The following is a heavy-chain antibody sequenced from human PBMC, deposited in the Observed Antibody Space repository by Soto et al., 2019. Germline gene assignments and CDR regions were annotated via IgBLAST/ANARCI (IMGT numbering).Heavy chain of an antibody. CDR3: ARDVAAPYSNWFDP. CDR2: IYHSGST. Sequence: AGETLSLTCAVSGGSMSRSNGWSCVRPLPGKGLEWIGEIYHSGSTNYNPSLKSRVTISVDKSKNQFSLKLSSVTAADTAVYYCARDVAAPYSNWFDPWGQGTLVTVSS. CDR1: GGSMSRSNG. V-gene: IGHV4-4*02. D-gene: IGHD1-1*01. J-gene: IGHJ5*02.